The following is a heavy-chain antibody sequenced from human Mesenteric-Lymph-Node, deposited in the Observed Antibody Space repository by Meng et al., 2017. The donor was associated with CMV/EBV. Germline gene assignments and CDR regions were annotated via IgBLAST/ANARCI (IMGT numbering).Heavy chain of an antibody. J-gene: IGHJ4*02. D-gene: IGHD5-12*01. Sequence: TCTFSGFSLSTTGVGVGWIRQPPGKALGWLALIYWDDDKRYSPSLKSRLTITKDTSKNQVVLTMASVDPVDTATYYCAHLFRSGYDYWGQGTLVTVSS. CDR3: AHLFRSGYDY. CDR2: IYWDDDK. V-gene: IGHV2-5*02. CDR1: GFSLSTTGVG.